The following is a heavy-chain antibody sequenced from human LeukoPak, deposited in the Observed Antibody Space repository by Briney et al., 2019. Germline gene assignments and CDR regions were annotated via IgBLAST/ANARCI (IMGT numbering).Heavy chain of an antibody. CDR1: GFTFSSYS. CDR2: ISSSSSYI. CDR3: ARESHCSSTSCFHYYYYGMDV. D-gene: IGHD2-2*01. V-gene: IGHV3-21*01. J-gene: IGHJ6*02. Sequence: GGSLRLSCAASGFTFSSYSMNWVRQAPGKGLEWVLSISSSSSYIYYADSVKGRFTISRDNAKNSLYLQMNSLRAEDTAVYYCARESHCSSTSCFHYYYYGMDVWGQGTTVTVSS.